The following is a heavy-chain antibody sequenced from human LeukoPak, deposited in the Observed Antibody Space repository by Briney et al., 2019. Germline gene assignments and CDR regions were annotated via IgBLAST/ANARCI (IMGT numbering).Heavy chain of an antibody. CDR1: GFTFSSYA. CDR3: ARDVAAGGSYYDGYFQH. J-gene: IGHJ1*01. Sequence: PLGSLRLSCAASGFTFSSYAMHWVRQAPGKGLEWVAVISYDGSNKYYADSVKGRFTISRDNSKNTLYLQMNSLRAEDTAVYYCARDVAAGGSYYDGYFQHWGQGTLVSVSS. D-gene: IGHD1-26*01. V-gene: IGHV3-30*04. CDR2: ISYDGSNK.